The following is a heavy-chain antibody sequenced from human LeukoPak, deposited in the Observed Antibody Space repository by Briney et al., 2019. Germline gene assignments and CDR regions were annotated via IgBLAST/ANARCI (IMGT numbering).Heavy chain of an antibody. CDR2: IYSGGST. Sequence: GGSLRLSCAASGFTVSSNYMSWVRQAPGKGLEWVSVIYSGGSTYYADSVKGRFTISRDNSKNTLYLQMNSLRAEDAAVYYCARDDYGDYGFDYWGQGTLVTVSS. V-gene: IGHV3-53*01. CDR1: GFTVSSNY. CDR3: ARDDYGDYGFDY. D-gene: IGHD4-17*01. J-gene: IGHJ4*02.